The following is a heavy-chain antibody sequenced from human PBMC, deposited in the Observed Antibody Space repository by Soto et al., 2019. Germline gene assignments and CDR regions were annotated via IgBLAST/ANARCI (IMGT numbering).Heavy chain of an antibody. CDR3: ARGVVVAASNWFDP. J-gene: IGHJ5*02. CDR1: GGTFSSYA. CDR2: IIPIFGTA. V-gene: IGHV1-69*13. Sequence: ASVKVSCKASGGTFSSYAISWVRQAPGQGLEWMGGIIPIFGTANYAQKFQGRVTITADESTSTAYMGLSSLRSEDTAVYYCARGVVVAASNWFDPWGQGTLVTVSS. D-gene: IGHD2-15*01.